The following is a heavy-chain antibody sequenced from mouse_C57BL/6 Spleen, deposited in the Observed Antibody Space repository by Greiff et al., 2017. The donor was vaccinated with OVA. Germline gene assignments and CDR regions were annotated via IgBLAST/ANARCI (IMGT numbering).Heavy chain of an antibody. Sequence: VQLQQSGAELVKPGASVKLSCKASGYTFTEYTIHWVKQRPGQGLEWIGWFYPGSGGIKYNEKFKDKATLTADKSSSTVYMELSRLTSDDSADYVCARHKNWGTAQATYFDYWGQGTTLTVSS. CDR3: ARHKNWGTAQATYFDY. J-gene: IGHJ2*01. CDR1: GYTFTEYT. D-gene: IGHD3-2*02. V-gene: IGHV1-62-2*01. CDR2: FYPGSGGI.